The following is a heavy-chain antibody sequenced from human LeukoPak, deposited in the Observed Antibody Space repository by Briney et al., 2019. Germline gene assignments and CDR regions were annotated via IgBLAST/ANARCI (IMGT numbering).Heavy chain of an antibody. CDR3: ARLRGGIYSSRDAFDI. J-gene: IGHJ3*02. V-gene: IGHV1-18*04. D-gene: IGHD2-2*01. CDR1: GYTFTTNG. CDR2: ISPYDGDT. Sequence: GASVKVSCKASGYTFTTNGVSWVRQAPGQGLEWLAWISPYDGDTSYTPDLQGRVTLSTDTSTSTAYMELTSLRSDDTAVYYCARLRGGIYSSRDAFDIWGQGTMVTVSS.